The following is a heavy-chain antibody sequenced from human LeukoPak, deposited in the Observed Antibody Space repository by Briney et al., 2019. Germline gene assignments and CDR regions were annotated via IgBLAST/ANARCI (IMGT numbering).Heavy chain of an antibody. V-gene: IGHV3-30*18. D-gene: IGHD3-22*01. J-gene: IGHJ4*02. CDR2: ISYDGNII. CDR1: GFTFSSYG. CDR3: AKDQTPSVGYYQHY. Sequence: PGGSLRLSCAASGFTFSSYGMHWVRQAPGKGLEWVAVISYDGNIIHYADSVKGRFTISRDNSNNTLYLQMNSLRAEDTAVYYCAKDQTPSVGYYQHYWGQGTLVTVSS.